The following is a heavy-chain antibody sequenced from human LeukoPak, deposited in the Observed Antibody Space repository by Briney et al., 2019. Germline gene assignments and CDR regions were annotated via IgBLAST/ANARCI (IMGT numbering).Heavy chain of an antibody. V-gene: IGHV4-30-4*03. CDR3: GGEGVAGLYPLDY. CDR2: IYYSGST. J-gene: IGHJ4*02. D-gene: IGHD3-16*01. Sequence: PSQTLSLTCTVSGGSISSGDYYWSWIRQPPGKGLEWIGYIYYSGSTYYNPSLKSRVTISVDTSNNQFSLKLSSVSAADTAVYFVGGEGVAGLYPLDYWGQGPLVPFS. CDR1: GGSISSGDYY.